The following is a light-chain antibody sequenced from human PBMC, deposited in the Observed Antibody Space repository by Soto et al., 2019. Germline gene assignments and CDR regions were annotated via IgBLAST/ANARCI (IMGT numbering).Light chain of an antibody. J-gene: IGLJ2*01. Sequence: QSVLTQPPSASGSAGHSVTIPCTGTGIDDYDYNFVSWYQHHPGKVPKLIIFEVNKRPSGVPDRFSGFKSGTTASLTVSGLQADDEADYYCSTFAVSPVIFGGGTKVTVL. CDR1: GIDDYDYNF. CDR2: EVN. CDR3: STFAVSPVI. V-gene: IGLV2-8*01.